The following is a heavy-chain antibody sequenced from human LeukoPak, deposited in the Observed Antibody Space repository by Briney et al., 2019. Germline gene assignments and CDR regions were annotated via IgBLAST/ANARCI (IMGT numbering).Heavy chain of an antibody. CDR3: ARRGFSRFDY. CDR1: GFTFSSYS. J-gene: IGHJ4*02. D-gene: IGHD1-26*01. Sequence: GGSLRLSCAASGFTFSSYSMNWVRQAPGKGLEWVSYISSSSSTIYYADSVKGRFTISRDNAKNSLYLQMNSLRAEDTAVYYCARRGFSRFDYWGQGTPVTVSS. CDR2: ISSSSSTI. V-gene: IGHV3-48*04.